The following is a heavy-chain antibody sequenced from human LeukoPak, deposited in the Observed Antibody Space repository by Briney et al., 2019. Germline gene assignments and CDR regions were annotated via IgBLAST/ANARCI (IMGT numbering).Heavy chain of an antibody. V-gene: IGHV3-23*03. CDR2: IYSGGST. CDR1: GFTFSSYG. Sequence: GGSLRLSCAVSGFTFSSYGMSWVRQAPGKGLEWVSVIYSGGSTYYADSVKGRFTISRDNAKNSLYLQMNSLKNEDTAVYYCVTEVSGSFPTWGQGTLVTVSS. CDR3: VTEVSGSFPT. J-gene: IGHJ4*02. D-gene: IGHD1-26*01.